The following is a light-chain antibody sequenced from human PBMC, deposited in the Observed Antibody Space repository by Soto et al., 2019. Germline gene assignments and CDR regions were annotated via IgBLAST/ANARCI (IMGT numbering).Light chain of an antibody. CDR2: GAS. CDR3: QQYDTSPWT. V-gene: IGKV3-20*01. CDR1: QSFSSSY. Sequence: EIVLTQSPGTLSLSPGERATLSCRSSQSFSSSYLAWYQQKPGQSPRLLIYGASNRASGISDRFSGSGSGTDFTLTIYRLEPEDFAVYYCQQYDTSPWTFGQGTKVDIK. J-gene: IGKJ1*01.